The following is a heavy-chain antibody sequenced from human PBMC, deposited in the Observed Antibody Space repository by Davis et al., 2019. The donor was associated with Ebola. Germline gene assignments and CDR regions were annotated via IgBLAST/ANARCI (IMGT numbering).Heavy chain of an antibody. CDR1: GYTFTSYG. CDR2: ISAYNGNT. CDR3: ARVKIGDGYNPYAY. V-gene: IGHV1-18*04. Sequence: VKVSCKASGYTFTSYGISWVRQAPGQGLEWMGWISAYNGNTNYAQKLQGRVTMTTDTSTSTAYMELRSLRSDDTAVYYCARVKIGDGYNPYAYWGQGTLVTVSS. J-gene: IGHJ4*02. D-gene: IGHD5-24*01.